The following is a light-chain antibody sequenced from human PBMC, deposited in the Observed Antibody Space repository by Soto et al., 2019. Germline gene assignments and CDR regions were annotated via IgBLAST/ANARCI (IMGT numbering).Light chain of an antibody. Sequence: DIQMTQSPSSLSASVGDRVTISCRASQGISNYLAWYQQKPGKAPRLLIYAASSLQSGVSFRFTGSGSGTDVTLTISSLQPEDVATYYCQNYNWPPFTVGPGTKVDIK. V-gene: IGKV1-27*01. J-gene: IGKJ3*01. CDR1: QGISNY. CDR3: QNYNWPPFT. CDR2: AAS.